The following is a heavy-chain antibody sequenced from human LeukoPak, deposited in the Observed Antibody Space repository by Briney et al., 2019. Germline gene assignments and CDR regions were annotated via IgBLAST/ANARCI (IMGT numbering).Heavy chain of an antibody. CDR2: MNPNSGNT. Sequence: ASVKVSCKASGYTFTSYDTNWVRQATGQGLEWMGWMNPNSGNTGYAQKFQGRVTMTRNTSISTAYMELSSLRSEDTAVYYCATALRRRHQLLSTYYYYYMDVWGKGTTVTVSS. D-gene: IGHD1-26*01. V-gene: IGHV1-8*01. J-gene: IGHJ6*03. CDR1: GYTFTSYD. CDR3: ATALRRRHQLLSTYYYYYMDV.